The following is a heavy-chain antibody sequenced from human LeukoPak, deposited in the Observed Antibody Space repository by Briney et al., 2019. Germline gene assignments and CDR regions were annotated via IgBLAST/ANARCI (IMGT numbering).Heavy chain of an antibody. CDR2: INPNSGGT. D-gene: IGHD2-2*01. V-gene: IGHV1-2*02. CDR1: GYTFTGHY. CDR3: ARDQCSSTSCWIFDY. J-gene: IGHJ4*02. Sequence: ASVKVSCKASGYTFTGHYMHWVRQAPGQGLEWMGWINPNSGGTNSAQRFQGRVTMTRDTSISTAYMELSRLTSDDTAVYYCARDQCSSTSCWIFDYWGQGTLVTVSS.